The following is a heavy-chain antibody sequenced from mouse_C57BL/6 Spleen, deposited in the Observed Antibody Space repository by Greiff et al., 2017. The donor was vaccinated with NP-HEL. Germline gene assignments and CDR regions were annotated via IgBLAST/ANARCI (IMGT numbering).Heavy chain of an antibody. J-gene: IGHJ3*01. CDR1: GFNIKDDY. D-gene: IGHD1-1*01. Sequence: VQLKESGAELVRPGASVKLSCTASGFNIKDDYMHWVKQRPEQGLEWIGWIDPENGDTEYASKFQGKATITADTSSNTAYLQLSSLTSEDTAVYYCTTSIDYGSSSFAYWGQGTLVTVSA. CDR2: IDPENGDT. V-gene: IGHV14-4*01. CDR3: TTSIDYGSSSFAY.